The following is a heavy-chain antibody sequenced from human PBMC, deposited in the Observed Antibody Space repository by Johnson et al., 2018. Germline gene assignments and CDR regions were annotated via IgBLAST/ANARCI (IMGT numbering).Heavy chain of an antibody. D-gene: IGHD2-2*01. J-gene: IGHJ6*02. Sequence: QVQLVQSGGGVVQPGRSLRLCCAASGFTFSSYGMHWVRQAPGKGLEWVAVIWYDGSNKYYADPVKGRFTISRDNSKKTLYLQMNSLSAEDTAVYFCAREQDCSSTSCLGMDVWGQGTTVTVSS. CDR3: AREQDCSSTSCLGMDV. V-gene: IGHV3-33*01. CDR2: IWYDGSNK. CDR1: GFTFSSYG.